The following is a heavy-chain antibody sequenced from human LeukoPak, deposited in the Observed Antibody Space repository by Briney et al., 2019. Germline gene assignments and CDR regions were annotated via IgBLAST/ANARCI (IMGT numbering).Heavy chain of an antibody. CDR3: ARFRIYGSGSYYAFDI. V-gene: IGHV4-59*12. CDR2: IYYSGST. CDR1: GGSLSDYY. Sequence: PSETLSLTCTVSGGSLSDYYWTWVRQPPGKGLEWIGYIYYSGSTNYNPSLKSRVTISVDTSKTQFSLKLSSVTAADTAVYYCARFRIYGSGSYYAFDIWGQGTMVTVSS. D-gene: IGHD3-10*01. J-gene: IGHJ3*02.